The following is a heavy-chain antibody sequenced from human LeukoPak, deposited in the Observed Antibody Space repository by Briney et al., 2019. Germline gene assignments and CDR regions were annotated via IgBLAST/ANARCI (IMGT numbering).Heavy chain of an antibody. Sequence: GGSLRLSCAASGFTFDDYGMSWVRQAPGKGLEWGSGINWNGGSTGYADSVKGRFTISRDNAKNSLYLQMNSLRAEDTALYYCARDLLVGVSYYYYGMDVWGQGTTVTVSS. CDR3: ARDLLVGVSYYYYGMDV. V-gene: IGHV3-20*04. CDR1: GFTFDDYG. D-gene: IGHD3-10*01. CDR2: INWNGGST. J-gene: IGHJ6*02.